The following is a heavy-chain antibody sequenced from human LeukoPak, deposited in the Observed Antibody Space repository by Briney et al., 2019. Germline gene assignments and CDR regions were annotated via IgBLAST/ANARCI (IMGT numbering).Heavy chain of an antibody. CDR3: ARNWFDP. Sequence: GGSLRLSCAASGFTVSSDYMSWVRQAPGRGLEWVSVIYSGGSTYYADSVRGRFTISRDKSKNTVYLQMNSLRFEDTAMYYCARNWFDPWGQGTLATVSS. V-gene: IGHV3-53*05. CDR1: GFTVSSDY. J-gene: IGHJ5*02. CDR2: IYSGGST.